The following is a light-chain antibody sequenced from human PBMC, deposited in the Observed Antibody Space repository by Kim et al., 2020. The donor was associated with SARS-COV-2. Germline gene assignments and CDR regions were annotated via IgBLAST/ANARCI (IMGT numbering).Light chain of an antibody. J-gene: IGLJ3*02. V-gene: IGLV1-40*01. CDR3: QSYDNSLSGSWV. CDR2: GDS. Sequence: VTLPCTWDRSNLGTGYDVHWYQQLPSTAPKLLIYGDSNRPTGVPDRFSGSRSGASASLVITGLQAEDEADYYCQSYDNSLSGSWVFGGGTQLTVL. CDR1: RSNLGTGYD.